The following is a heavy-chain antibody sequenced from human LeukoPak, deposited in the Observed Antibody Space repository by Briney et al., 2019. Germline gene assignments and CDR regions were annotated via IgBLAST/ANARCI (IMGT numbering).Heavy chain of an antibody. CDR2: ISGSGGST. V-gene: IGHV3-23*01. D-gene: IGHD3-3*01. CDR1: GFTLSSYA. J-gene: IGHJ4*02. CDR3: AKAPIPIYYDFWSGYPSEYYFDY. Sequence: GGSLRLSCAASGFTLSSYAMSWVRQAPGKGLEWVSAISGSGGSTYYADSVKGRFTISRDNSKNTLYLQMNSLRAEDTAVYYCAKAPIPIYYDFWSGYPSEYYFDYWGQGTPVTVSS.